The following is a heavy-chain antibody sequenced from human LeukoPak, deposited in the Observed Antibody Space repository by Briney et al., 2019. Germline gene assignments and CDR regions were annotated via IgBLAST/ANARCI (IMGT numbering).Heavy chain of an antibody. CDR1: GGSISSYY. D-gene: IGHD1-26*01. J-gene: IGHJ6*03. CDR3: ARGNGWGYYYYYYMDV. CDR2: IYTSGST. V-gene: IGHV4-4*07. Sequence: SETLSLTCTVSGGSISSYYWSWIRQPAGKGLEWIGRIYTSGSTNYNPSLKSRVTMSVDTSKNQFSLKLSSVTAADTAVYYCARGNGWGYYYYYYMDVWGKGTTVTISS.